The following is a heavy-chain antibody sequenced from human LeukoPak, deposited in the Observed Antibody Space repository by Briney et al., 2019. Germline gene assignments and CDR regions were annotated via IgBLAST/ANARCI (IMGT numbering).Heavy chain of an antibody. CDR1: GFTFSSYX. CDR2: IIGSGGST. CDR3: AKDRRHYQDY. D-gene: IGHD2-2*01. Sequence: PGGSXXLSXAXXGFTFSSYXMSWVRQAQGKGLEWVSAIIGSGGSTYYADSVKGRFTIYRENGKNTLYLQMNSLRAEDTAVYYCAKDRRHYQDYWGQGTLVTVSS. V-gene: IGHV3-23*01. J-gene: IGHJ4*02.